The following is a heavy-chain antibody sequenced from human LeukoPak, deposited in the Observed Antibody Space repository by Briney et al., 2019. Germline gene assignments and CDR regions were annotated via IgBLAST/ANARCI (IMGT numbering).Heavy chain of an antibody. CDR3: ARGLPLGSTSCLFDY. D-gene: IGHD2-2*01. CDR1: GGTFSSYA. Sequence: ASVKVSCKASGGTFSSYAISWVRQAPGQGLEWMGRIIPIFGTANYAQKFQGRVTITTDESTSTAYMELSSLRSEDTAVYYCARGLPLGSTSCLFDYWGQGTLVTVSS. J-gene: IGHJ4*02. CDR2: IIPIFGTA. V-gene: IGHV1-69*05.